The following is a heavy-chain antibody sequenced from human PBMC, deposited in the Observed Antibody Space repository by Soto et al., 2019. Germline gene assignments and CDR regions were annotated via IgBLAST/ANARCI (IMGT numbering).Heavy chain of an antibody. Sequence: ASVKVSCKASGGTFSSYAISWVRQAPGQGLEWMGGIIPIFGAANYAQKFQGRVTITADESTSTAYMELSSLRSEDTAVYYCARSDYYDSSGSLAYWGQGTLVTVSS. J-gene: IGHJ4*02. D-gene: IGHD3-22*01. V-gene: IGHV1-69*13. CDR1: GGTFSSYA. CDR3: ARSDYYDSSGSLAY. CDR2: IIPIFGAA.